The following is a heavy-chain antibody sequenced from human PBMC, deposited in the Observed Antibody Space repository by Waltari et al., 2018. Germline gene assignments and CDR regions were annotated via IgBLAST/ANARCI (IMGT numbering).Heavy chain of an antibody. CDR1: GGSFSGYY. D-gene: IGHD6-19*01. CDR3: ARASSGWDFDY. CDR2: INHSGST. J-gene: IGHJ4*02. V-gene: IGHV4-34*01. Sequence: QVQLQQWGAGLLKPSETLSLTCAVYGGSFSGYYWSWIRQPPGKGLEWIGEINHSGSTNDDRALKCRVTISVDTSKNQFSLKLSSVTAADTAVYYCARASSGWDFDYWGQGTLVTVSS.